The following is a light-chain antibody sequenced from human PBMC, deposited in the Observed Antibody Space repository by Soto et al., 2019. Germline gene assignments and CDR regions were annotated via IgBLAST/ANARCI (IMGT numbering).Light chain of an antibody. J-gene: IGKJ4*01. CDR2: DAS. Sequence: EIVLRQSPGTLSLSPGARATLSCRASRSVNNYLAWYQQRPGQAPRLLIYDASNRATGIPARFSGSGSGSGFTLTLSSLEPEASAVYYCQQRRNEPWLTVGGGTRVEIK. V-gene: IGKV3-11*01. CDR3: QQRRNEPWLT. CDR1: RSVNNY.